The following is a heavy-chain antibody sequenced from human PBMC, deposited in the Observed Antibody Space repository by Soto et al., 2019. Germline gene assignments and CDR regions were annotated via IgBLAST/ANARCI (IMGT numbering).Heavy chain of an antibody. CDR3: ARDARGKRGFDERDTGLNFYYYLHGMDA. CDR2: INPNSGDT. Sequence: ASVKVSCKASGYIFTGYHIHWVRQAPGRGLEWMGWINPNSGDTEYAQNFQGRVTMTRDTSFNLVYMEMSGLMSDDTAVYYCARDARGKRGFDERDTGLNFYYYLHGMDAWGQGTRVTVSS. CDR1: GYIFTGYH. J-gene: IGHJ6*02. V-gene: IGHV1-2*02. D-gene: IGHD3-9*01.